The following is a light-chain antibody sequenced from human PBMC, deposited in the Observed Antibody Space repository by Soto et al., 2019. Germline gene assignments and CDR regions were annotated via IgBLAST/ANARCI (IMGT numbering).Light chain of an antibody. CDR1: QSVSSSY. V-gene: IGKV3-20*01. J-gene: IGKJ2*01. Sequence: ESVLTHSPGTLSLSPGERAALSCRASQSVSSSYLAWYQQKSGQAPRLLIYAASTRATGIPDRFSGSGSGTDFTLTISRLEPEDFAVYFCQLYGSSPPRYTFGQGTKLEIK. CDR3: QLYGSSPPRYT. CDR2: AAS.